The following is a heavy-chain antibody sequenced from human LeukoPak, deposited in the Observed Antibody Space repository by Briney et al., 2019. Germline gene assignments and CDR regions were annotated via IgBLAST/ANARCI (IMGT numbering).Heavy chain of an antibody. Sequence: GGSLRLSCAASGFTVSSIHMSWVRQAPGKGLEWVSVIYGGGSTYYADSVKGRFTISRDHSKNTLYLQMNSLRAEDTAVYYCARGSGYYLGNYWGQGTLVTVSS. CDR3: ARGSGYYLGNY. CDR2: IYGGGST. D-gene: IGHD3-22*01. V-gene: IGHV3-53*01. CDR1: GFTVSSIH. J-gene: IGHJ4*02.